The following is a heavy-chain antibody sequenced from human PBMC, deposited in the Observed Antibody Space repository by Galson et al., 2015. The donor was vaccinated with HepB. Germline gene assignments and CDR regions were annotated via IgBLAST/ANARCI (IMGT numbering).Heavy chain of an antibody. CDR2: ISYDGTEK. D-gene: IGHD5-12*01. Sequence: SLRLSCAASGFTFSVYTFHWVRQAPGQGLEWVAAISYDGTEKFYADSVKGRFTISRDNSKDTLYLQINSLRPEDTAVFYCARVQVALANDYGVDVWGQGTTVTVSS. CDR3: ARVQVALANDYGVDV. J-gene: IGHJ6*02. V-gene: IGHV3-30-3*01. CDR1: GFTFSVYT.